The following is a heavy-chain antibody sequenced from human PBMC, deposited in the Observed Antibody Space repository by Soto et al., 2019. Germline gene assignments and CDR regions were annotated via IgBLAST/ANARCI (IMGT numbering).Heavy chain of an antibody. V-gene: IGHV3-74*03. D-gene: IGHD3-10*01. J-gene: IGHJ4*02. CDR3: ARGILGSGTANDH. Sequence: EVHLVESGGGLVQPGGSLILSCAASGFTFSNYWMVWVRQAPRKGLVWGPRIMGGGLYTTYADSVKGRFTISRDNAKNTVYLQINSLRVEDTAVYYCARGILGSGTANDHWGQGTLVTVSS. CDR1: GFTFSNYW. CDR2: IMGGGLYT.